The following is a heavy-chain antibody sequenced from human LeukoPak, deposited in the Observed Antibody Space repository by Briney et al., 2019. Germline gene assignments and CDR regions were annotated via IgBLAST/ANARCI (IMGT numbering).Heavy chain of an antibody. J-gene: IGHJ4*02. V-gene: IGHV3-9*01. D-gene: IGHD6-19*01. CDR2: ISWNSGSI. CDR3: ASGWYGEVDY. CDR1: GFTFDDYA. Sequence: GRSLRLSCAASGFTFDDYAMHWVRRAPGKGLEWVSGISWNSGSIGYADSVKGRFTISRDNAKNSLYLQMNSLRAEDTALYYCASGWYGEVDYWGQGTLVTVSS.